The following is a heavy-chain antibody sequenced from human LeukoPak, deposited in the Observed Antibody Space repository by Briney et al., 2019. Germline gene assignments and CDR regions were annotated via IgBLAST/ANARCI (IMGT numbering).Heavy chain of an antibody. CDR2: IKQDGSER. CDR1: GLTISNYW. J-gene: IGHJ4*02. V-gene: IGHV3-7*04. Sequence: GGSLRLSCTASGLTISNYWMGWVRQAPGKGLEWVANIKQDGSERYYVDSVKGRFTISRDNAKNSLYLQMNSLRVEDTAVYYCARGGGSFYNYWGQGTLVTVSS. D-gene: IGHD2-15*01. CDR3: ARGGGSFYNY.